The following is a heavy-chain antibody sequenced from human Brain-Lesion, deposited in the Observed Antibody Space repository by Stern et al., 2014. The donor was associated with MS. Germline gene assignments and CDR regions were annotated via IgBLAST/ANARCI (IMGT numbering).Heavy chain of an antibody. Sequence: QVQLQESGPGLVKPSETLSLTCTVSGGSISSSTYYWAWIRQPPGKGLEWIGNIYYSGFTYYNPSLKSPVTISLDISKNQFSLKLSSVTAADTAIYYCARHGSVPRPSQLYSARDRGPGYFDYWGQGTLVTVSS. CDR3: ARHGSVPRPSQLYSARDRGPGYFDY. V-gene: IGHV4-39*01. J-gene: IGHJ4*02. CDR1: GGSISSSTYY. CDR2: IYYSGFT. D-gene: IGHD1-26*01.